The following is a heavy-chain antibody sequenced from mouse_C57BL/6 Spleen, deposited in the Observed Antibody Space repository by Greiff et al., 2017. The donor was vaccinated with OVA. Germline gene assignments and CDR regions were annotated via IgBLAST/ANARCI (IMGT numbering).Heavy chain of an antibody. CDR2: INPNNGGT. J-gene: IGHJ1*03. CDR1: GYTFTDYY. D-gene: IGHD1-1*01. CDR3: ARSLITTVVARYFDV. Sequence: EVQLQQSGPELVKPGASVKISCKASGYTFTDYYMNWVKQSHGKSLEWIGEINPNNGGTSYNQKVKGKATLTVDKSSSTAYLELRSLTSEDSAVYYCARSLITTVVARYFDVWGTGTTVTVSS. V-gene: IGHV1-26*01.